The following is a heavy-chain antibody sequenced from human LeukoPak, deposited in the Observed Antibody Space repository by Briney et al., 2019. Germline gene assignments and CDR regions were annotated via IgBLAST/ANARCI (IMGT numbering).Heavy chain of an antibody. CDR1: GFTFSSYA. CDR2: ISGSGGST. Sequence: PGGSLRLSCAASGFTFSSYAMSWVRQAPGKGLEWVSAISGSGGSTYYADSVKGRFTISRDNSKNTLYLQMNSLRAEDTAVYYRPKVVSGSGSRYFGYFDYWGQGTLVTVSS. J-gene: IGHJ4*02. CDR3: PKVVSGSGSRYFGYFDY. D-gene: IGHD3-10*01. V-gene: IGHV3-23*01.